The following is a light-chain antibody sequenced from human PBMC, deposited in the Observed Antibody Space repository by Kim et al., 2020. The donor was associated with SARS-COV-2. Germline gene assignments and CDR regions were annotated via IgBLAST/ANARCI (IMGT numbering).Light chain of an antibody. Sequence: QSALTQPASVSGSPGQSITISCTGTSSDVGGYNYVSWYKQHPGKAPKLMIYDVSKRPSGVSNRFSGSKSGNTASLTISGRQAEDEADYYCSSYTSSSRVFGGGTQLTVL. V-gene: IGLV2-14*01. CDR2: DVS. CDR3: SSYTSSSRV. J-gene: IGLJ3*02. CDR1: SSDVGGYNY.